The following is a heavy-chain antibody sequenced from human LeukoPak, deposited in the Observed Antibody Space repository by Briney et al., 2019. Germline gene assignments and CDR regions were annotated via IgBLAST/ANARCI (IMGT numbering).Heavy chain of an antibody. CDR3: ASGGRPYYDSSGFADY. CDR2: ISAYNGNT. J-gene: IGHJ4*02. Sequence: ASVKVSCKASGYTFTSYGISWVRQAPGQGLEWMGWISAYNGNTNYAQKLQGRVTMTTDTSTSTAYMELRSLRSDDTAVYYCASGGRPYYDSSGFADYWGQGTLVTVSS. D-gene: IGHD3-22*01. CDR1: GYTFTSYG. V-gene: IGHV1-18*01.